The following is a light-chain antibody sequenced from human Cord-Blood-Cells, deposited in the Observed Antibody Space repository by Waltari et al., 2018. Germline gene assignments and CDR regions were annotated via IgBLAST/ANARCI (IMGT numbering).Light chain of an antibody. Sequence: QSALTQPASVSGSPGQSITISCTGTSSDVGGYNYVSGYKQHPGKAPNLMIYDVSNRPSGVSNRFSGSKSGNTASLTISGLQAEDEADYYCSSYTSSSTWVFGGGTKLTVL. V-gene: IGLV2-14*03. CDR1: SSDVGGYNY. CDR2: DVS. CDR3: SSYTSSSTWV. J-gene: IGLJ3*02.